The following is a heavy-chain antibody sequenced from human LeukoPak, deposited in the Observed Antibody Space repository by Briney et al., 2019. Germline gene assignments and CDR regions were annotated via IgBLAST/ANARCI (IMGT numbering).Heavy chain of an antibody. J-gene: IGHJ5*02. D-gene: IGHD3-10*01. CDR3: ARELATYYYASGSFGGAFDP. CDR2: IIPIFGTA. CDR1: GGTFSSYA. Sequence: SVRVSCKASGGTFSSYAISWVRQAPGQGLEWMGGIIPIFGTANYAQKFQGRVTITADESTSTAYMELTSLRSEDTAVYYCARELATYYYASGSFGGAFDPWGQGTLVTVSS. V-gene: IGHV1-69*13.